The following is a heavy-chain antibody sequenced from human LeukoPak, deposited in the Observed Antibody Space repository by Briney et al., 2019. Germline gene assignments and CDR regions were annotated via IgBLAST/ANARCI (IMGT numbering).Heavy chain of an antibody. CDR2: ISGSGGST. Sequence: PGGTLRLSCVASGFTFSTYGMSWVRQAPGKGLEWVSAISGSGGSTYYADSVKGRFTISRDNAKNSLYLQMKSLRAEDTAVYYCARGKTSQNIVTRKTYNWFDPWGQGTLVTVSS. J-gene: IGHJ5*02. V-gene: IGHV3-23*01. D-gene: IGHD2/OR15-2a*01. CDR1: GFTFSTYG. CDR3: ARGKTSQNIVTRKTYNWFDP.